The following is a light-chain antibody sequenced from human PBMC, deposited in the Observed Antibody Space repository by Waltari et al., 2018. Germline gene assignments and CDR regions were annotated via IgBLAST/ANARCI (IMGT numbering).Light chain of an antibody. J-gene: IGKJ2*01. CDR1: QNLSANY. Sequence: EIVMTQPPGILSLSPGERATLSCRASQNLSANYVAWYQHRPGQPPRLLIFGASSRAAGIPDRFSGRGSATVFTLTINRLEPEDCTMYFCHQSAGSPQTFGQGTKLDIK. V-gene: IGKV3-20*01. CDR3: HQSAGSPQT. CDR2: GAS.